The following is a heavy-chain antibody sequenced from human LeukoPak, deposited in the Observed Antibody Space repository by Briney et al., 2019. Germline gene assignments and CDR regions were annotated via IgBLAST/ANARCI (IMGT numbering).Heavy chain of an antibody. CDR3: ARVGSHAMVLEY. J-gene: IGHJ4*02. CDR1: GGSISNHY. Sequence: PSESLSLTCTVSGGSISNHYWSWIRQPPGKRLEWIGYIYYSGSTNYNPSLKSRVIISVDTSKNQFSLKLSSVTAADTAVYYCARVGSHAMVLEYWGQGTLVTVTS. CDR2: IYYSGST. V-gene: IGHV4-59*08. D-gene: IGHD5-18*01.